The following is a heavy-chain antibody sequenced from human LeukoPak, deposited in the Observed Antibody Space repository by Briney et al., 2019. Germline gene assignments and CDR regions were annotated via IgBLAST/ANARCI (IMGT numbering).Heavy chain of an antibody. V-gene: IGHV1-69*13. J-gene: IGHJ4*02. CDR3: GTGYCSSTSCYTMIDY. CDR2: IIPIFGTA. CDR1: GGTFSSYA. Sequence: SVKVSCKASGGTFSSYAISWVRQAPGQGLEWMGGIIPIFGTANYAQKFQGRVTITADESTSTAYMELSSLRSEDTAVYYCGTGYCSSTSCYTMIDYWGQGTLFSVSS. D-gene: IGHD2-2*02.